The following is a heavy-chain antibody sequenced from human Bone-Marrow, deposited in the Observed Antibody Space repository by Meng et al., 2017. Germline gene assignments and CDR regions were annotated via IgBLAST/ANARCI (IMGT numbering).Heavy chain of an antibody. Sequence: GGSLRLSCVASGGTFRNFWMTWVRQAPGKGLEWVGRIKSKVDGGTTDFAAPVKGRFTISRDDAQNTLYLQMDSLRAEDTAVYYCVRDVSGVNDAFDLWGLGKKVNV. D-gene: IGHD5-24*01. CDR3: VRDVSGVNDAFDL. CDR1: GGTFRNFW. J-gene: IGHJ3*01. V-gene: IGHV3-15*01. CDR2: IKSKVDGGTT.